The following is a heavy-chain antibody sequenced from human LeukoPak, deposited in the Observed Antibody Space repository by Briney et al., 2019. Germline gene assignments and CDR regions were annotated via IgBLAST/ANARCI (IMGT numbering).Heavy chain of an antibody. CDR1: GFTFSSYD. D-gene: IGHD5-18*01. Sequence: PGGSLRLSCAASGFTFSSYDMHWVRQATGKGLEWVSAIGTAGDTYYPGSVKGRFTISRDNAKNSLYLQMNSLRAEDTAVYYCARDGGDWIQLWLAPDAFDIWGQGTMVTVSS. CDR3: ARDGGDWIQLWLAPDAFDI. CDR2: IGTAGDT. V-gene: IGHV3-13*01. J-gene: IGHJ3*02.